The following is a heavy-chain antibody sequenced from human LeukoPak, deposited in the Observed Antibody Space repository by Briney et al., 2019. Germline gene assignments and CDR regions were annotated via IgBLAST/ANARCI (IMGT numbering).Heavy chain of an antibody. V-gene: IGHV3-7*03. Sequence: HPGGSLRLSCAASGFTFSSYWMSWVRQAPGKGLEWVANIKQDGSEKYYVDSVKGRFTISRDNANSTLFLQMNSLRAEDTAVYYCARDRGSNNYFDQWGQGTLVTVSS. J-gene: IGHJ4*02. CDR1: GFTFSSYW. CDR2: IKQDGSEK. D-gene: IGHD2-2*01. CDR3: ARDRGSNNYFDQ.